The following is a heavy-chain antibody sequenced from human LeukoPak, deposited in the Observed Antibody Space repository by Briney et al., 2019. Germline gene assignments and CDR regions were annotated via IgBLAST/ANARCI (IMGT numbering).Heavy chain of an antibody. J-gene: IGHJ4*02. V-gene: IGHV3-74*01. CDR2: INPGGSST. CDR1: GFTFDDYA. Sequence: PGGSLRLSCAASGFTFDDYAMHWVRQAPGKGLVWVSRINPGGSSTAYADSVKGRFTISRDNAKNTLYLQMNSLRAEDTAVYYCARSNQADDYWGQGTLVTVSS. D-gene: IGHD4-11*01. CDR3: ARSNQADDY.